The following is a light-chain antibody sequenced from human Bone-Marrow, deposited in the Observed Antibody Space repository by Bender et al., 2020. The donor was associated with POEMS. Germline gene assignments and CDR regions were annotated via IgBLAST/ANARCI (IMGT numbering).Light chain of an antibody. J-gene: IGLJ3*02. CDR1: SRNVGIKNF. CDR3: CSYSGSYTWV. Sequence: QSALTQPASVSGSPGQSISISCTATSRNVGIKNFVSWYQHHPGRVPKVVIYDVTQRPSGVPDRFSASKSGNTASLTISGLQVEDETDYYCCSYSGSYTWVFGGGTKVTVL. V-gene: IGLV2-11*01. CDR2: DVT.